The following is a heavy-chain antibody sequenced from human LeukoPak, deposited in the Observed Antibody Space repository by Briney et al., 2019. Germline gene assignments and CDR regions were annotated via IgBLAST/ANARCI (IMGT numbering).Heavy chain of an antibody. D-gene: IGHD6-13*01. V-gene: IGHV4-59*12. J-gene: IGHJ3*02. CDR2: IYYSGST. CDR3: ARVSPYSSSWYPAFDI. CDR1: GGSISSYY. Sequence: SETLSLTCTVSGGSISSYYWSWIRQPPGKGLEWIGYIYYSGSTNYNPSLKSRVTISVDTSKNQFSLKLNSVTAADTAVYYCARVSPYSSSWYPAFDIWGQGTMVTVSS.